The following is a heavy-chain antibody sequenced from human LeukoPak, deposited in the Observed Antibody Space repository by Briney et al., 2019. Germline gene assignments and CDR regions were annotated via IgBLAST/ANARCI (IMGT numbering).Heavy chain of an antibody. Sequence: GASVKVSCKASGGTFSSYAISWVRQAPGQGLEWMGGIIPIFGTANYAQKFQGRVTITADESTSTAYMELSSLRSEDTAVYYSARAPGIAAAGKDDYWGQGTLVTVSS. CDR2: IIPIFGTA. CDR1: GGTFSSYA. D-gene: IGHD6-13*01. J-gene: IGHJ4*02. CDR3: ARAPGIAAAGKDDY. V-gene: IGHV1-69*13.